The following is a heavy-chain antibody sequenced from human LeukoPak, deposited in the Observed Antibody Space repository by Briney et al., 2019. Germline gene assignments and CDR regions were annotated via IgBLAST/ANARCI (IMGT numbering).Heavy chain of an antibody. D-gene: IGHD3-22*01. Sequence: GGSLRLSCAASGFTFSSYAMSWVRQAPGKGLEWVSAISGSGGSTYYADSVEGRFTISRDNSKNTLYLQMDSLRAEDTAVYYCAKEGMGNYYDSSGYYFDYWGQGTLVTVSS. CDR2: ISGSGGST. V-gene: IGHV3-23*01. J-gene: IGHJ4*02. CDR1: GFTFSSYA. CDR3: AKEGMGNYYDSSGYYFDY.